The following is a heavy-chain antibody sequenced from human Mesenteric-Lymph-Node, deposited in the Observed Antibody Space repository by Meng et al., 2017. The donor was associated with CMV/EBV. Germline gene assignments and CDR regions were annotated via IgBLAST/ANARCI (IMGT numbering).Heavy chain of an antibody. J-gene: IGHJ6*02. CDR3: ARDRGPVEAVGTVPYGMNV. D-gene: IGHD6-13*01. Sequence: SLQVSCKASGGTFISYAISRVLQAPGQGLEWMGGIIPIFGAANYAQKFQGRVTITTDESTSTAYMELSSLRSEDTAVYYCARDRGPVEAVGTVPYGMNVWGQGTTVTVSS. V-gene: IGHV1-69*05. CDR1: GGTFISYA. CDR2: IIPIFGAA.